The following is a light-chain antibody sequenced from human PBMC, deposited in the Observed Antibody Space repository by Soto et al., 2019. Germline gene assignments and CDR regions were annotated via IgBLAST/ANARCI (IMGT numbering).Light chain of an antibody. CDR1: QSVGSNY. J-gene: IGKJ1*01. Sequence: EIVLTQSPGTLSLSPGERATLSCRASQSVGSNYVCWYQQRHGQAPRLLIYGASFRATGIPDRFSGSGSGKDFPLNISRLDAEDVAVYYCQQYGNSPQTFGQGTKVEIK. CDR2: GAS. V-gene: IGKV3-20*01. CDR3: QQYGNSPQT.